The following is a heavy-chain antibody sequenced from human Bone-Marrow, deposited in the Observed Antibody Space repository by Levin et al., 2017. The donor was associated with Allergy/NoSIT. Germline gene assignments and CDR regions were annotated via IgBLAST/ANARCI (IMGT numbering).Heavy chain of an antibody. V-gene: IGHV1-69*13. Sequence: ASVKVSCKASGGTFSSYAISWVRQAPGQGLEWMGGIIPIFGTANYAQKFQGRVTITADESTSTAYMELSSLRSEDTAVYYCARAKKEGGYDAFYYYYYMDVWGKGTTVTVSS. J-gene: IGHJ6*03. CDR2: IIPIFGTA. D-gene: IGHD5-12*01. CDR1: GGTFSSYA. CDR3: ARAKKEGGYDAFYYYYYMDV.